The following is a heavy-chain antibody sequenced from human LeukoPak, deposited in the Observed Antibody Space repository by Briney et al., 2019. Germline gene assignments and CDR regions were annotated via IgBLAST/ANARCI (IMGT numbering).Heavy chain of an antibody. V-gene: IGHV4-39*07. D-gene: IGHD3-10*01. CDR1: GGSISSSSYY. CDR3: ARGWPGSQMGLRWFDP. Sequence: PSETLSLTCTVSGGSISSSSYYWGWIRQPPGKGLEWIGEINHSGSTNYNPSLKSRVTISVDTSKNQFSLKLSSVTAADTAVYYCARGWPGSQMGLRWFDPWGQGTLVTVSS. J-gene: IGHJ5*02. CDR2: INHSGST.